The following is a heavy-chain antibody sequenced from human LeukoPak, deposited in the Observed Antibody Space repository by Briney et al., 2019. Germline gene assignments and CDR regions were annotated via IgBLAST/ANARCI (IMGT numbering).Heavy chain of an antibody. D-gene: IGHD4-17*01. J-gene: IGHJ5*02. CDR1: GGSVSSGSYY. CDR3: AREAVTNNWFDP. Sequence: PETLSLTCTVSGGSVSSGSYYWSWIRQPPGKGLEWIGYIYYSGSTNYNPSLKSRVTISVDTSKNQFPLKLSSVTAADTAVYYCAREAVTNNWFDPWGQGTLVTVSS. CDR2: IYYSGST. V-gene: IGHV4-61*01.